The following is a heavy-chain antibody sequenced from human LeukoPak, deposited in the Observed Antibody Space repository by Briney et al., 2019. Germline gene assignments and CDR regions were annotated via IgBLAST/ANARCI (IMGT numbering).Heavy chain of an antibody. CDR3: ARPSNYYDSSGSFDY. D-gene: IGHD3-22*01. V-gene: IGHV5-51*07. J-gene: IGHJ4*02. CDR1: GYSFTSYW. Sequence: GESLKISCKGSGYSFTSYWIGWVHQIPGKGLEWMGIIYPGDSDTRYSPSFQGQVTISADKSISTAYLQWSSLKASDTAMYYCARPSNYYDSSGSFDYWGQGTLVTVSS. CDR2: IYPGDSDT.